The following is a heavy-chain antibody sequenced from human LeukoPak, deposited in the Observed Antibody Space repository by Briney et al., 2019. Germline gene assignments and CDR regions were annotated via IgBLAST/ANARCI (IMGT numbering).Heavy chain of an antibody. D-gene: IGHD3-22*01. CDR2: IYTSGST. CDR1: GGSISSYY. CDR3: ARAHWPYYYDSSDAFDI. V-gene: IGHV4-4*07. Sequence: PSETLSLTCTVSGGSISSYYWSWIRQPAGKGLEWIGRIYTSGSTNYNPSLKSRVTMSVDTSKNQFSLKLSFVTAADTAVYYCARAHWPYYYDSSDAFDIWGQGTMVTVSS. J-gene: IGHJ3*02.